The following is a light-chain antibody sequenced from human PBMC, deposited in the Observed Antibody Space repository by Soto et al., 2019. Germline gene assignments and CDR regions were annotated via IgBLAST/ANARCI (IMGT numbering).Light chain of an antibody. V-gene: IGKV3-15*01. CDR1: QSVSSY. Sequence: EIVLTPSPATLSLSPVERATLSCRASQSVSSYLAWYQQKPGQPPRLLIYGVSTRATGVPARFSGSGSETDFSLTISSLQIEDFALYYCQQSNNWPPLTFGGGTKVDIK. J-gene: IGKJ4*01. CDR3: QQSNNWPPLT. CDR2: GVS.